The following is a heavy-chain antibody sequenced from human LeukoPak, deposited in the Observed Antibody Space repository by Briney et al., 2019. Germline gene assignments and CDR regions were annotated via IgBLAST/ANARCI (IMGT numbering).Heavy chain of an antibody. J-gene: IGHJ5*02. D-gene: IGHD2-2*01. Sequence: SETLSLTCTVSGGSISSSSYYWGWIRQPPEKGLEWIGSIYYSGSTYYNPSLKSRVTISVDTSKNQFSLKLSSVTAADTAVYYCARCPSLGYCSSTSCSSTVWFDPWGQGTLVTDSS. CDR3: ARCPSLGYCSSTSCSSTVWFDP. CDR1: GGSISSSSYY. CDR2: IYYSGST. V-gene: IGHV4-39*01.